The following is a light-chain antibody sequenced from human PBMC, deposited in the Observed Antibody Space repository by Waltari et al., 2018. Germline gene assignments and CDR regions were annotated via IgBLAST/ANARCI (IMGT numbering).Light chain of an antibody. CDR1: PTLLFDSDKKNY. CDR2: WAT. V-gene: IGKV4-1*01. Sequence: DIVVTQSPDSLTVSLGQRATINCKSSPTLLFDSDKKNYMAWYQQKPGLPPRLLVYWATTRQPGVPDRFSGSGSGTDFSLTIDNLQPEDVAVYYCHQYVTAPWTFGQGTRLEI. CDR3: HQYVTAPWT. J-gene: IGKJ1*01.